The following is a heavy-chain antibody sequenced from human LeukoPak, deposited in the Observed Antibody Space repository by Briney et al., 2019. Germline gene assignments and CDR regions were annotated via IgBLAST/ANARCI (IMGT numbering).Heavy chain of an antibody. CDR1: GFTFSSYS. Sequence: TGGSLRLSCAASGFTFSSYSMNWVRQAPGKGLEWVSSISSSSSYIYYADSVKGRFTISRDNAKNSLYLQMNSLRAEDTAVYYCARGGAAADYYYYYGMDVWGQGTTVTVSS. CDR2: ISSSSSYI. V-gene: IGHV3-21*01. CDR3: ARGGAAADYYYYYGMDV. J-gene: IGHJ6*02. D-gene: IGHD6-13*01.